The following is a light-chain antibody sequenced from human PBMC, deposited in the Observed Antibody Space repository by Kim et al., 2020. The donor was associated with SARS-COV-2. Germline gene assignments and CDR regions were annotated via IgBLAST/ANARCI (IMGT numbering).Light chain of an antibody. V-gene: IGLV3-19*01. CDR1: SLRSYY. CDR2: GKN. Sequence: SSELTQDPAVSVALGQTVRITCQGDSLRSYYATWYQHKPGQAPILVIYGKNNRPSGISDRFSGSSSGNTASLTITGTQAGDEADYYCNSRDSNDNVVFGGGTQLTVL. J-gene: IGLJ2*01. CDR3: NSRDSNDNVV.